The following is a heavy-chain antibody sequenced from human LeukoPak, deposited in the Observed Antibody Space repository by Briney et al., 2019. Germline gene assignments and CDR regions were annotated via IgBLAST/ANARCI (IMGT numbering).Heavy chain of an antibody. CDR1: GFTFSSYS. CDR2: ITRSNYI. CDR3: AKGAYYAD. D-gene: IGHD3-3*01. V-gene: IGHV3-21*04. Sequence: GGSLRLSCAASGFTFSSYSMNWVRQAPGKGLEWVSSITRSNYIYYADSVKGRFTISRDNAKNSLYLQMNSLRAEDTAVYYCAKGAYYADWGQGTLVTVSS. J-gene: IGHJ4*02.